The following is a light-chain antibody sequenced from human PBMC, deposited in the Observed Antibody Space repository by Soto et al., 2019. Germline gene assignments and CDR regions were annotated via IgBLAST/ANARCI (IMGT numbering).Light chain of an antibody. J-gene: IGLJ2*01. V-gene: IGLV2-8*01. Sequence: QSVLTQPPSASGSPGQSVTISCIGTSSDVGGYNYVSGYQQHPGKAPKLMIYEVSKRPSGVTDRFSGSKSVNTASLTVSGLQAEDEADYSCSSYAASNNLGVFGGGTKLAVL. CDR1: SSDVGGYNY. CDR2: EVS. CDR3: SSYAASNNLGV.